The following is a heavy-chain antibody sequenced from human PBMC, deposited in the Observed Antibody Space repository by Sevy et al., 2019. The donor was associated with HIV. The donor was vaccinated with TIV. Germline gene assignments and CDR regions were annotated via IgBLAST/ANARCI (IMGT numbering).Heavy chain of an antibody. D-gene: IGHD5-18*01. Sequence: ASVKVSCKASGGTFSSYAISWVRQAPGQVLEWMGGIIPIFGTANYAQKFQGRVTITADESTSTAYMELSSLRSEDTAVYYCARARGYSYGSFDYWGQGTLVTVSS. V-gene: IGHV1-69*13. CDR1: GGTFSSYA. CDR3: ARARGYSYGSFDY. J-gene: IGHJ4*02. CDR2: IIPIFGTA.